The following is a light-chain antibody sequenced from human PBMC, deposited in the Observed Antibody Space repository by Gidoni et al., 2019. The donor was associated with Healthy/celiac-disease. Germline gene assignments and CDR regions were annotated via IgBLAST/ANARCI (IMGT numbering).Light chain of an antibody. V-gene: IGKV3-20*01. CDR3: QQYGSSPLFT. Sequence: EIVLTQSPGTLPLSPGERATLSCRATQSVSSIYLAWYQQTPGQAPSLLIYGASSRATGIPDRFSRSRSGTDFTLTIRRLAPDDFAVYYCQQYGSSPLFTFGPGTKVDIK. CDR1: QSVSSIY. CDR2: GAS. J-gene: IGKJ3*01.